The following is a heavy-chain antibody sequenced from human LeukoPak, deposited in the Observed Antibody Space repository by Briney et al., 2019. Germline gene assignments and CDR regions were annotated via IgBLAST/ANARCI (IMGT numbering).Heavy chain of an antibody. J-gene: IGHJ6*04. CDR1: GGTFSSYA. CDR2: IIPILGTA. D-gene: IGHD3-10*01. V-gene: IGHV1-69*06. Sequence: SVKVSCKASGGTFSSYAISWVRQAPGQGLEWMGGIIPILGTANYAQKFQGRVTITADKSTSTAYMELSSLRSEDTAVYYCARDSVDLSGTPRFLRMDVWGKGTTVTVSS. CDR3: ARDSVDLSGTPRFLRMDV.